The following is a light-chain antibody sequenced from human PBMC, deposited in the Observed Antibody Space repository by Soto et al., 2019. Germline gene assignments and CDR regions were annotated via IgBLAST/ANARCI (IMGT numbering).Light chain of an antibody. Sequence: QTVVTQEPSFSVSPGGTVTLTCGLRSGSVSTSNYPSWYQQTPGQAPRTLIYSTNTRSSGVPDRFSGSILGNKAALTITGAQADDESDYFCALYVGRGISVFGGGTQLTVL. CDR3: ALYVGRGISV. V-gene: IGLV8-61*01. CDR1: SGSVSTSNY. CDR2: STN. J-gene: IGLJ3*02.